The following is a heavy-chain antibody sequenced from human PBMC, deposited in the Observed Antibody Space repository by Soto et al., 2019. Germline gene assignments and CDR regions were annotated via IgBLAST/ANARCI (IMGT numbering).Heavy chain of an antibody. Sequence: PGGSLRLSCAASGFTFSSYGMHWVRQAPGKGLEWVAVISYDGSNKYYADSVKGRFTISRDNSKNTLYLQMNSLRAEDTAVYYCAKALVATTSPSWFDYWGQGTLVTVSS. D-gene: IGHD5-12*01. CDR3: AKALVATTSPSWFDY. V-gene: IGHV3-30*18. CDR2: ISYDGSNK. CDR1: GFTFSSYG. J-gene: IGHJ4*02.